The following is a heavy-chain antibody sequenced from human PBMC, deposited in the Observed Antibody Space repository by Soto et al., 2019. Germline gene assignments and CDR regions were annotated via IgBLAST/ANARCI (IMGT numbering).Heavy chain of an antibody. D-gene: IGHD3-3*01. Sequence: EVQLLESGGGLVQPGGSLRLSCAASGFTFSSYAMSWVRQAPGKGLEWVSAISGSGGSTYYADSVKGRFTISRDNSKNTLYVQMNSLGAEDTAVYYCAKDLGVWAIFGVVITPYYYYYGMDVWGQGTTVTVSS. CDR3: AKDLGVWAIFGVVITPYYYYYGMDV. CDR1: GFTFSSYA. CDR2: ISGSGGST. J-gene: IGHJ6*02. V-gene: IGHV3-23*01.